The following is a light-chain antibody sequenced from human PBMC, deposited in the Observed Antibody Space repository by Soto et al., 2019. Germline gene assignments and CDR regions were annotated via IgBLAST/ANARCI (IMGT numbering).Light chain of an antibody. CDR1: QSVNDN. CDR3: QQRSDWPWT. CDR2: DAS. J-gene: IGKJ1*01. Sequence: EIGMTQSPGTLSVSPGERATLSCRASQSVNDNLAWYQQKPGQAPRLLIYDASTRAAGIPARFSGGGSGTDFTLTISSLEPEDFAVYYCQQRSDWPWTFGQGTKVDIK. V-gene: IGKV3-11*01.